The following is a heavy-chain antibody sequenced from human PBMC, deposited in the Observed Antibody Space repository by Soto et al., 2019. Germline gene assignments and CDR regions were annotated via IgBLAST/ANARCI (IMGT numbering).Heavy chain of an antibody. J-gene: IGHJ6*02. V-gene: IGHV4-59*01. CDR1: GGSISSYD. CDR2: IYYSGST. D-gene: IGHD5-18*01. Sequence: SETLSLTCTVSGGSISSYDWSWIRQPPGKGLEWIGYIYYSGSTNYNPSLKSRVTISVDTSKNQFSLKLSSVTAADTAVYYCARDLGYSYGYSPYYYYGMDVWGQGTTVTVSS. CDR3: ARDLGYSYGYSPYYYYGMDV.